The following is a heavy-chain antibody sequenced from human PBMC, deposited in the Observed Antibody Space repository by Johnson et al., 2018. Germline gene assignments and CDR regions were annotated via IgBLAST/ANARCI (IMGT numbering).Heavy chain of an antibody. CDR2: IKSKTDGGTT. CDR1: GFTFSNAW. J-gene: IGHJ6*02. D-gene: IGHD2-2*01. Sequence: VQLVESGGGLVKPGGSLRLSCAASGFTFSNAWMNWVRQAPGKGLEWVGRIKSKTDGGTTDYAAPVKGRFTIPRDDSKNKLYLQMNSLRHEDTAVYYCARDLGRDCSSTSCYYYYYYGMDVWGQGTTVTVSS. CDR3: ARDLGRDCSSTSCYYYYYYGMDV. V-gene: IGHV3-15*07.